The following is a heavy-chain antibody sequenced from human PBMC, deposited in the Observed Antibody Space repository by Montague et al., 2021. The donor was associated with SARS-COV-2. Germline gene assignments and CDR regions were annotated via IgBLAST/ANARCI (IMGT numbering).Heavy chain of an antibody. CDR2: IFKNGGI. Sequence: SETLSLTCTVSGGSITNDDWSWIRQPPGKGLEWIVNIFKNGGIDYNPSLRSRVIISVDTSKSQFSLKVTSVTAADTAAYYCARYYERSLDVWGQGTTVTVSS. CDR3: ARYYERSLDV. D-gene: IGHD3-16*01. J-gene: IGHJ6*02. CDR1: GGSITNDD. V-gene: IGHV4-59*08.